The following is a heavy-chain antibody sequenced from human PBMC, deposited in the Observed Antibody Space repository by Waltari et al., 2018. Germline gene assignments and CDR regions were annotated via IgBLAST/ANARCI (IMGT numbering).Heavy chain of an antibody. J-gene: IGHJ5*02. CDR3: ARGGGGDWEWFDP. CDR1: GGSLSGFY. V-gene: IGHV4-59*01. Sequence: QVQLQESGPSLLNPSETLSPICTVPGGSLSGFYWSWVRQPPGKGLDWIGYIYYTGSTNFNPSLKSRVTMSVDTSKNQFSLKLSSVTAADTAFYYCARGGGGDWEWFDPWGQGTLVTVSS. D-gene: IGHD2-21*02. CDR2: IYYTGST.